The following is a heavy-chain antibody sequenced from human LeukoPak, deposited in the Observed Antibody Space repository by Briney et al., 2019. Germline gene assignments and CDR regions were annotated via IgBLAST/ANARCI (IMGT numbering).Heavy chain of an antibody. D-gene: IGHD6-19*01. J-gene: IGHJ4*02. V-gene: IGHV1-2*02. CDR1: GYTFTGYY. CDR2: INPNSGGT. CDR3: AREPRIAVAGSGFDY. Sequence: GASVKVSCKASGYTFTGYYMHWVRQASGQGLEWMGWINPNSGGTNYAQKFQGRVTMTRDTSISTAYMELSRLRSDDTAVYYCAREPRIAVAGSGFDYWGQGTLVTVSS.